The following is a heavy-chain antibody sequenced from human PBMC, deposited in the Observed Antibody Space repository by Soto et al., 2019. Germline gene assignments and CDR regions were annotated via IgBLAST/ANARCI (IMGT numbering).Heavy chain of an antibody. D-gene: IGHD3-22*01. CDR2: IIPIFGTA. V-gene: IGHV1-69*13. J-gene: IGHJ2*01. Sequence: SVKVSCKASGGTFSSYAISWVRQAPGQGLEWMGGIIPIFGTANYAQKFQGRVTITADESTSTAYMELSSLRSEDTAVYYCARDSGYYYDSSGYPYSYWYFDLWGRGTRVTVSS. CDR3: ARDSGYYYDSSGYPYSYWYFDL. CDR1: GGTFSSYA.